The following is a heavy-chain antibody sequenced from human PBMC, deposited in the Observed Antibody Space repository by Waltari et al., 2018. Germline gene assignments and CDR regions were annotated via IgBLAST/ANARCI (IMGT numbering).Heavy chain of an antibody. J-gene: IGHJ1*01. V-gene: IGHV5-51*01. CDR1: GYTFDHFS. CDR3: ARHVKGGGGGGYIEH. CDR2: IYPSDSDT. Sequence: EVELVPSGAEVKKPGASLRISGKGSGYTFDHFSIGWVRQKPGRGLEWLGIIYPSDSDTRYSPYFLGQVTMSVDKSISTVYLQRTSLQVSDSAIYYCARHVKGGGGGGYIEHWGQGTQVTVSS. D-gene: IGHD5-12*01.